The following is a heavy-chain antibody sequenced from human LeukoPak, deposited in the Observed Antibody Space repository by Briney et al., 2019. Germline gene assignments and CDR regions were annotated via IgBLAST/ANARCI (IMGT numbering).Heavy chain of an antibody. J-gene: IGHJ5*02. CDR2: IIPIFGTA. CDR3: ARDHAYCGGDCYNWFDP. V-gene: IGHV1-69*13. D-gene: IGHD2-21*02. CDR1: GGTFISYA. Sequence: SVKVSCKASGGTFISYAISWVRQAPGQGLEWMGGIIPIFGTATYAQKFQGRVTITADESTSTAYMELSSLRSEDTAVYYCARDHAYCGGDCYNWFDPWGQGTLVTVSS.